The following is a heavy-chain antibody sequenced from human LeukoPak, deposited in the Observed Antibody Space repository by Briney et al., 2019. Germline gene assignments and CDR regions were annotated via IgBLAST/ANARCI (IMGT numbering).Heavy chain of an antibody. J-gene: IGHJ4*02. CDR2: ISAYNGNT. CDR1: GYTFTSSG. Sequence: ASVKVSCKASGYTFTSSGISWVRQAPGQGLEWMGWISAYNGNTNYAQKLRGRVTMTTDTSTSTAYMELRSLRSDDTAVYYCARVLAAAGGFDYWGQGTLVTVSS. CDR3: ARVLAAAGGFDY. D-gene: IGHD6-13*01. V-gene: IGHV1-18*01.